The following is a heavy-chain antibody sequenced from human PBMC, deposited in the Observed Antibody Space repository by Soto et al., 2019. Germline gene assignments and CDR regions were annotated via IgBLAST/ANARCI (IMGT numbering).Heavy chain of an antibody. V-gene: IGHV3-43D*04. CDR2: ISWDGGST. Sequence: GGSLRLSCAASGFTFDDYAMHWVRQAPGKGLEWVSLISWDGGSTYYADSVKGRFTISRDNSKNSLYLQMNGLRAEDTALYYCARGGWFGELWYYGMDVWGQGTTVTVSS. CDR3: ARGGWFGELWYYGMDV. D-gene: IGHD3-10*01. CDR1: GFTFDDYA. J-gene: IGHJ6*02.